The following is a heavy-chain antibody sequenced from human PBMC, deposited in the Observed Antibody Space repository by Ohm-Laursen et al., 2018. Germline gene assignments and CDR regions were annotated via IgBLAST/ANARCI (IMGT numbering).Heavy chain of an antibody. CDR3: ARRLLRYFDWFSDFDY. V-gene: IGHV3-7*01. J-gene: IGHJ4*02. D-gene: IGHD3-9*01. Sequence: SLRLSCAASGFTFSSYAMHWVRQAPGKGLEWVANIKQDGSEKYYVDSVKGRFTISRDNAKNSLYLQMNSLRAEDTAVYYCARRLLRYFDWFSDFDYWGQGTLVTVSS. CDR2: IKQDGSEK. CDR1: GFTFSSYA.